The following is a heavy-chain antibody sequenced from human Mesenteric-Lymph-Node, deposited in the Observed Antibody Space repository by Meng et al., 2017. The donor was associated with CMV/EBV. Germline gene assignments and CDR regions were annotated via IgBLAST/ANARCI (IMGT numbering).Heavy chain of an antibody. V-gene: IGHV4-59*02. Sequence: GSLRLSCTVSGGSVTSYHWSWIRQPPGQGLEWIGYFYYSGDINYNPSLKSRVTISVDRSKNQFSLKMRSVTTADTAVYYCAKMDNWHFEYGMDVWGQGTTVTVSS. CDR1: GGSVTSYH. D-gene: IGHD1-1*01. J-gene: IGHJ6*02. CDR3: AKMDNWHFEYGMDV. CDR2: FYYSGDI.